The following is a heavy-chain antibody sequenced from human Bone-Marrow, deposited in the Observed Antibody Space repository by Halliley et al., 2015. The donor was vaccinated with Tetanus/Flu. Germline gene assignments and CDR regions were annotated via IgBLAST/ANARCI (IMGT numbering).Heavy chain of an antibody. D-gene: IGHD5-12*01. J-gene: IGHJ4*02. V-gene: IGHV3-66*01. CDR2: INARGDT. Sequence: WLSLINARGDTYYADSIKDRFTISRDGYSNPLFLHMDSLRADDTAVYYCATKGPSGGGYTLHWGQGTLVTVSS. CDR3: ATKGPSGGGYTLH.